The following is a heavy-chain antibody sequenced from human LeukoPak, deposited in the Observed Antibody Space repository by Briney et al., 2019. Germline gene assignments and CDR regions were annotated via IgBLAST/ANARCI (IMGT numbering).Heavy chain of an antibody. CDR2: INHSGST. D-gene: IGHD2-2*01. J-gene: IGHJ4*02. Sequence: SETLSLTCAVYGGSFSGYYWSWIRQPPGKGLEWIGEINHSGSTNYNPSLKSRVTISVDTSKNQFSLKLSSVTAADTAVYYCASLECSSPSCSTFDYWGQGTLVTVSS. CDR3: ASLECSSPSCSTFDY. V-gene: IGHV4-34*01. CDR1: GGSFSGYY.